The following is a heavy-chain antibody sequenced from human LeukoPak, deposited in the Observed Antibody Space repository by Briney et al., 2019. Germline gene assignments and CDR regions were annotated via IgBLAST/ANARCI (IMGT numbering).Heavy chain of an antibody. CDR1: GYTFTSYA. Sequence: ASVKVSCKASGYTFTSYAMHWVRQAPGQRLEWMGWINAGNGNTKYSQKFQGRVTITRDTSASTAYMELSSLRSEDTAVYYCARGDGDYVIERYYGMDVWGQGTTVTVSS. V-gene: IGHV1-3*01. CDR3: ARGDGDYVIERYYGMDV. D-gene: IGHD4-17*01. J-gene: IGHJ6*02. CDR2: INAGNGNT.